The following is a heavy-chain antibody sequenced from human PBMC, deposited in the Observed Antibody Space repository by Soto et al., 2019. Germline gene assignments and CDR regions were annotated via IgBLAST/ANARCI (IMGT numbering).Heavy chain of an antibody. J-gene: IGHJ5*02. Sequence: QVQLVQSGAEVKKPGSSVKVSCKASGGTFSSYAISWVRQAPGQGLEWMGGIIPIFGTANYAQKFQGRVTITADDSTSTAYMELSSLRSEDTAVYYCARDRLRTGTTHKWFDPWGQGTLVTVSS. CDR2: IIPIFGTA. D-gene: IGHD1-7*01. CDR1: GGTFSSYA. CDR3: ARDRLRTGTTHKWFDP. V-gene: IGHV1-69*12.